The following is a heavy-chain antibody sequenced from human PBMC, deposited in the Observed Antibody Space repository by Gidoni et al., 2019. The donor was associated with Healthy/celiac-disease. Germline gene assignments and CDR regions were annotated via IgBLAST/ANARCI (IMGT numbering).Heavy chain of an antibody. V-gene: IGHV3-15*01. CDR1: GFTFRNAW. CDR2: IKSKTDGGTT. Sequence: SLRLSCSASGFTFRNAWMCWVRQAPGKGLEWVGRIKSKTDGGTTDYAAPVKGRFTIPRDDSKNTLYLQMNSLKTEDTAVYYCTTGGVSSGYYLSDYWGGGTLVAVA. CDR3: TTGGVSSGYYLSDY. J-gene: IGHJ4*02. D-gene: IGHD3-22*01.